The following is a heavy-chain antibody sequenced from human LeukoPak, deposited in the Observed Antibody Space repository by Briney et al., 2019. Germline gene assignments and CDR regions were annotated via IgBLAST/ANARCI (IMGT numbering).Heavy chain of an antibody. Sequence: SETLSLTCAVYGGSFSGYYWSWIRQPPGKGLEWIGEINHSGSTNYNPSLKSRVTISVDTSKNQFSLKLSSVTAADTAVYYCAKDPVLSAAVAGTFDYWGQGTLVTVSS. V-gene: IGHV4-34*01. J-gene: IGHJ4*02. CDR1: GGSFSGYY. CDR3: AKDPVLSAAVAGTFDY. CDR2: INHSGST. D-gene: IGHD6-19*01.